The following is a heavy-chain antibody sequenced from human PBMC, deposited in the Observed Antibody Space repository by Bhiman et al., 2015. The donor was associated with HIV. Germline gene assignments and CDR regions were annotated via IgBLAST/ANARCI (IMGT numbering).Heavy chain of an antibody. CDR3: AKTPSSYEYYYYYYMDV. V-gene: IGHV3-23*01. Sequence: EVQLLESGGGLVQPGGSLRLSCAASGFTFGSYAMSWVRQAPGKGLEWVSSISASGGRTYNADSVKGRFTISRDNSKNTLFLQMKSLRAEDTAVYYCAKTPSSYEYYYYYYMDVWGKGTTVTVSS. D-gene: IGHD6-6*01. J-gene: IGHJ6*03. CDR2: ISASGGRT. CDR1: GFTFGSYA.